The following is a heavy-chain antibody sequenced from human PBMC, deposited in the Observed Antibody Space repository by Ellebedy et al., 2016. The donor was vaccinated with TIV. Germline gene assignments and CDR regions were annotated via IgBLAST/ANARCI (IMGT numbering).Heavy chain of an antibody. CDR1: GGSISSYY. CDR2: IYYSGST. CDR3: ARLMGIGEIFGQGAFDI. Sequence: SETLSLTCTVSGGSISSYYWSWIRQPPGKGLEWIGYIYYSGSTNYNPSLKSRVTISVDTSKNKFSLKLSSVTAADTAVYYCARLMGIGEIFGQGAFDIWGQGTMVTVSS. D-gene: IGHD2-2*03. V-gene: IGHV4-59*08. J-gene: IGHJ3*02.